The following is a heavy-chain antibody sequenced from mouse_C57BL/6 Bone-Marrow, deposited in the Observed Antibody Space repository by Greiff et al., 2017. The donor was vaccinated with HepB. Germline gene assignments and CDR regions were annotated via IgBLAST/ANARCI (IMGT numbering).Heavy chain of an antibody. CDR3: ARIKVFDY. J-gene: IGHJ2*01. V-gene: IGHV1-4*01. D-gene: IGHD1-3*01. Sequence: QVQLQQSGAELARPGASVKMSCKASGYTFTSYTMHWVKQRHGQGLEWIGYINPSSGYTKYNQKFKDKATLTADKSSSTAYMQLSSLTSEDSAVYYCARIKVFDYWGQGTTLTVSS. CDR1: GYTFTSYT. CDR2: INPSSGYT.